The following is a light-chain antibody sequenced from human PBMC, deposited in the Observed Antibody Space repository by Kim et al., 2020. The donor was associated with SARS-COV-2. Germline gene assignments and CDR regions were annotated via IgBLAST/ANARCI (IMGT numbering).Light chain of an antibody. V-gene: IGLV1-40*01. J-gene: IGLJ3*02. Sequence: RGTISCTGRSSNIGAGYDVHGYKQLQGTAPKLLIYGNSNRPSGVPDRFSGSKSGTSASLAITGLQAEDEADYYCQSYDSSLSGWVFGGGTQLTVL. CDR2: GNS. CDR3: QSYDSSLSGWV. CDR1: SSNIGAGYD.